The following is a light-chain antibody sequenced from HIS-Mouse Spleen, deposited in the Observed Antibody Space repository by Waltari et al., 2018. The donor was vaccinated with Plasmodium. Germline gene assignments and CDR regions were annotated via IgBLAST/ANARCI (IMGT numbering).Light chain of an antibody. CDR1: SGHSSYA. J-gene: IGLJ2*01. CDR3: QTWGTGMGV. V-gene: IGLV4-69*01. CDR2: LNSDGSH. Sequence: ASVKLTCTLSSGHSSYAIAWHQQQPEKGPRYLMKLNSDGSHSKGDGIPDLFSGSSSGAERYLTISSLQSEDEADYYCQTWGTGMGVFGGGTKLTVL.